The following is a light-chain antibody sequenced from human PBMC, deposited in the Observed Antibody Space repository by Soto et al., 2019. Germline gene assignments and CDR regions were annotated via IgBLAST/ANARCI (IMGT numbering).Light chain of an antibody. CDR2: AAS. V-gene: IGKV3-20*01. Sequence: EIVLTQSPGTLSLSPGERATLSCRASQSISSDYLAWFLQKPGQAPRLLIYAASSRATDIPDRFSGSGSGTDFTLTINRLEPEDSAVYYCQQYVSSPYTFGQGTNLEIK. J-gene: IGKJ2*01. CDR1: QSISSDY. CDR3: QQYVSSPYT.